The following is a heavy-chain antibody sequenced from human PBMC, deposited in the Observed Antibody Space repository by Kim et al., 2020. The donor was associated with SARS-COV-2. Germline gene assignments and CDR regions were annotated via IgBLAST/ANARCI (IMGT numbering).Heavy chain of an antibody. CDR2: ISNSHDQT. CDR1: GFTFSTYA. V-gene: IGHV3-23*01. D-gene: IGHD1-26*01. CDR3: AKGHQWELPLDY. J-gene: IGHJ4*02. Sequence: GGSLRLSCAASGFTFSTYAMSWVSQAPGKGLEWVSAISNSHDQTYYADSVKGRFTISRDNSKNTLYLQMNSLRAEDTAVYHCAKGHQWELPLDYWGQGTFVTVSS.